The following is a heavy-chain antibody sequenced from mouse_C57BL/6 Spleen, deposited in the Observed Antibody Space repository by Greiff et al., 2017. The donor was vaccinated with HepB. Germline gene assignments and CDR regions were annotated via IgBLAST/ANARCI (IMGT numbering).Heavy chain of an antibody. Sequence: EVKLMESGGGLVKPGGSLKLSCAASGFTFSSYAMSWVRQTPEKRLEWVATISDGGSYTYYPDNVKGRFTISRDNAKNNPYLQMSHLKSEDTAMYYCARDRRMVTTGYFDVWGTGTTVTVSS. D-gene: IGHD2-2*01. J-gene: IGHJ1*03. CDR2: ISDGGSYT. V-gene: IGHV5-4*01. CDR3: ARDRRMVTTGYFDV. CDR1: GFTFSSYA.